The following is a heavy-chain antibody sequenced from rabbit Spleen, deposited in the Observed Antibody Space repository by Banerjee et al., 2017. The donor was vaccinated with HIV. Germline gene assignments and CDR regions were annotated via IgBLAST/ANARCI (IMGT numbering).Heavy chain of an antibody. CDR2: IYNGDGRI. Sequence: QEQLEESGGDLVKPEGSLTLTCTASGFSFSSYWMCWVRQAPGKGLEWVACIYNGDGRIYYASGSKGRFTFSKTPSPSVPLQMTRRHAADTAPFFWAGGIPFYYFVNGGRGT. CDR1: GFSFSSYW. J-gene: IGHJ3*01. CDR3: AGGIPFYYFVN. V-gene: IGHV1S45*01. D-gene: IGHD1-1*01.